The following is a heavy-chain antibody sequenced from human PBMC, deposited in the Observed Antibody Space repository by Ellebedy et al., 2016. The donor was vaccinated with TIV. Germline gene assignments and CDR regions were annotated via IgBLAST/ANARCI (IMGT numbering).Heavy chain of an antibody. J-gene: IGHJ6*02. Sequence: PGGSLRLSCAASGFTFSDYYMSWVRQAPGKGLEWISYITSSGSTIYYADSVKGRFTISRDNAKNSLYLQMNSLRAEDTAVYYGAREGDTAMVHGMDVWGQGTTVTVSS. D-gene: IGHD5-18*01. CDR1: GFTFSDYY. CDR3: AREGDTAMVHGMDV. CDR2: ITSSGSTI. V-gene: IGHV3-11*01.